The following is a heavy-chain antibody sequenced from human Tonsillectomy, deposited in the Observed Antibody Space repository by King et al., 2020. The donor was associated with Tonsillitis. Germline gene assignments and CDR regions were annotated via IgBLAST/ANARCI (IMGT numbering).Heavy chain of an antibody. D-gene: IGHD4-23*01. V-gene: IGHV3-33*05. CDR3: ARDPDYGGYSGFDY. Sequence: VQLVESGGGVVQPGRSLRLSCAASGFTFSSYDMHWVRQAPGKGLEWVAVISYDGRTKYYADSVMGRFTISRDNSKNTLYLQMNSLSAEDTAVYYCARDPDYGGYSGFDYWGQGTLVTVSS. CDR1: GFTFSSYD. J-gene: IGHJ4*02. CDR2: ISYDGRTK.